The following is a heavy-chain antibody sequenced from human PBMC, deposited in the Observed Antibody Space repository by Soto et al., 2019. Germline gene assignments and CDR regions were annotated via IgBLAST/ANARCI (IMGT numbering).Heavy chain of an antibody. CDR2: ISSSSSTI. D-gene: IGHD6-13*01. Sequence: EVQLVESGGGLVQPGGSLRLSCAASGFTFSSYRMNWVRQAPGKGLEWVSYISSSSSTIYYADSVKGRFTISRDNAKNKLYLQMNSLRAEDTAVYYCARHPERIAEIGWFDPWGQGTLVTVSS. CDR1: GFTFSSYR. CDR3: ARHPERIAEIGWFDP. V-gene: IGHV3-48*01. J-gene: IGHJ5*02.